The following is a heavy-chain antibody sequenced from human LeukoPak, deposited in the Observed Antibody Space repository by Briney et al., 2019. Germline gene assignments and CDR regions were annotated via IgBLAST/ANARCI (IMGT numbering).Heavy chain of an antibody. CDR3: ASRAVAGTYWFDP. CDR2: INHSGST. J-gene: IGHJ5*02. CDR1: GGSFSGYY. Sequence: PSETLSLTCAVYGGSFSGYYWSWIRQPPGKGLEWIGEINHSGSTNYNPSLKSRVTISVDTSKNQFSLKLSSVTAADTALYCCASRAVAGTYWFDPWGQGTLVTVSS. D-gene: IGHD6-19*01. V-gene: IGHV4-34*01.